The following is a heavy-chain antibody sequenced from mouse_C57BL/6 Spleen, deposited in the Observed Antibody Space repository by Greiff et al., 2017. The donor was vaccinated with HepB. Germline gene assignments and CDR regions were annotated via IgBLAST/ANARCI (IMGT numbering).Heavy chain of an antibody. CDR3: AREETTGAMDY. Sequence: EVKLMESGGGLVKPGGSLKLSCAASGFTFSSYAMSWVRQTPEKRLEWVATISDGGSYTYYPDNVKGRFTISRDNAKNNLYLQMSHLKSEDTAMYYCAREETTGAMDYWGQGTSVTVSS. CDR2: ISDGGSYT. V-gene: IGHV5-4*01. J-gene: IGHJ4*01. CDR1: GFTFSSYA. D-gene: IGHD1-1*01.